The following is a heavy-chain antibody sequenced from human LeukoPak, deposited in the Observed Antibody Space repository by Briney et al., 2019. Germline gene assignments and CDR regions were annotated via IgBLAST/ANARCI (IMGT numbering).Heavy chain of an antibody. CDR2: INAGNGNT. J-gene: IGHJ5*02. Sequence: ASVKVSCKASGYTFTSYAMHWVRQAPGQRLEWMGWINAGNGNTKYSQKFQGRVTITRDTSASTAYMELSSVRSEDTAVYYCARSPVAGVDWFDPWGQGTLVTVSS. CDR3: ARSPVAGVDWFDP. D-gene: IGHD6-19*01. CDR1: GYTFTSYA. V-gene: IGHV1-3*01.